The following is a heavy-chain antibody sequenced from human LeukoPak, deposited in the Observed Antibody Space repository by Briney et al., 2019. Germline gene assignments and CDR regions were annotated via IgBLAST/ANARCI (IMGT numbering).Heavy chain of an antibody. CDR3: ARDIDTAVAGSPASDY. Sequence: ASVKVSCKASGYTFTSYGISWVRQAPGQGLEWMGIINPRGGSTSYAQKFQGRVTMTRDTSTSTVYMELSSLRSEDTAVYYCARDIDTAVAGSPASDYWGQGTLVTVSS. V-gene: IGHV1-46*01. D-gene: IGHD6-19*01. CDR2: INPRGGST. CDR1: GYTFTSYG. J-gene: IGHJ4*02.